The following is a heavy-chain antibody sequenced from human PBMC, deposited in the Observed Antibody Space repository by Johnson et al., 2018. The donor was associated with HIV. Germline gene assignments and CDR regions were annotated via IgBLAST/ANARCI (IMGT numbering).Heavy chain of an antibody. D-gene: IGHD5-24*01. CDR3: TIWRWGWAGQEALDI. V-gene: IGHV3-30-3*01. J-gene: IGHJ3*02. Sequence: QVQLVESGGGLVKPGGSLRLSCAASGFTFSDHYMSWIRQAPWKGLEWVAVISYDGTNKYYADSVKGRFTISRDNSKNTVYLQMNSLRDEDTSVYYCTIWRWGWAGQEALDIWGPGTMVTVSS. CDR2: ISYDGTNK. CDR1: GFTFSDHY.